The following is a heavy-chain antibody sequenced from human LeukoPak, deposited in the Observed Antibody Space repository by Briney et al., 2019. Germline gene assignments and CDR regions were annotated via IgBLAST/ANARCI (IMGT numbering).Heavy chain of an antibody. Sequence: AGGSLRLSCAASGFTFSNAWMHWVRQAPGKGLVWVSRINSDGSSTSYADSVKGRFTISRDNAKNTLYLQMNSLRAEDTAVYYCAREGYSSSWYNFNYYYYYGMDVWGQGTTVTVSS. J-gene: IGHJ6*02. D-gene: IGHD6-13*01. CDR2: INSDGSST. V-gene: IGHV3-74*01. CDR3: AREGYSSSWYNFNYYYYYGMDV. CDR1: GFTFSNAW.